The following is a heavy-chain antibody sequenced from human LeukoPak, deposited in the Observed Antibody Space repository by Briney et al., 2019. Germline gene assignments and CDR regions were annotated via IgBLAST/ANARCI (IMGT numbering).Heavy chain of an antibody. V-gene: IGHV3-48*01. CDR3: ARDSDFWSGYQQFDY. D-gene: IGHD3-3*01. J-gene: IGHJ4*02. CDR1: GCTFSSYS. Sequence: GGTLRLSCAASGCTFSSYSMNWVRQAPGKGLEWVSYISSSSSTIYNADSVKGRFTISRANAKNSLYLQMNSLRAEDTAVYYCARDSDFWSGYQQFDYWGQGTLVTVSS. CDR2: ISSSSSTI.